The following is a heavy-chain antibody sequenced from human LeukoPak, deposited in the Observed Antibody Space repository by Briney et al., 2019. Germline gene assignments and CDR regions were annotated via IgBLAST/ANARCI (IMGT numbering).Heavy chain of an antibody. CDR3: ARNFDY. J-gene: IGHJ4*02. CDR1: GGSISSYY. CDR2: IYYSGGT. V-gene: IGHV4-59*01. Sequence: PSETLSLTCTVSGGSISSYYWSWIRQPPGKGLEWIGYIYYSGGTNYNPSLKSRVTISVDTSKNQFSLKLSSVTAADTAVYYCARNFDYWGQGTLVTVSS.